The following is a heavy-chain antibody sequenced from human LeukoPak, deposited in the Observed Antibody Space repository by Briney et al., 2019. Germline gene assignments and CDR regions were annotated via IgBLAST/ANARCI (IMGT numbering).Heavy chain of an antibody. Sequence: GGSLRLSCAASGFTFSSYWMSWVRQAPGKGLEWVAHIKQDGSEKYYVDSVKGRFTISRDNAKHSLYLQMNSLRAEDTAVYYCEREDIVVVAAARDAFDIWGQGTMVTVSS. V-gene: IGHV3-7*01. CDR3: EREDIVVVAAARDAFDI. CDR1: GFTFSSYW. J-gene: IGHJ3*02. CDR2: IKQDGSEK. D-gene: IGHD2-2*01.